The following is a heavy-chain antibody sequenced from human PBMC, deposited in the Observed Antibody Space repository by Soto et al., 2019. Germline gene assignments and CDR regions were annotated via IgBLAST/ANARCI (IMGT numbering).Heavy chain of an antibody. D-gene: IGHD1-1*01. CDR1: GFTFSDYY. CDR3: ARWNGGFDP. J-gene: IGHJ5*02. CDR2: INQDGSAK. Sequence: EEQLVESGGGLVQPGGSLRLSCAASGFTFSDYYMSWVRQAPGKGLEWVANINQDGSAKSYVDSVRGRFTISRDNGKNSLYLQMESLRADDAAVYYCARWNGGFDPWGQCTLFTVSS. V-gene: IGHV3-7*05.